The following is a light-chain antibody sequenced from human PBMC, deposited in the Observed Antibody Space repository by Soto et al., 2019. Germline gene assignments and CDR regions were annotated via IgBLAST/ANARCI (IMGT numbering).Light chain of an antibody. CDR2: YND. V-gene: IGLV1-40*01. Sequence: QSVLTQPASVSGAPGQRVTISCTGSSSNLGSGFDVQWYQQLPGTAPKLLIYYNDNRPSGVPDRFSGSKSGTSASLAITGLQADDEADYYCQSYDSSLSGHVVFGGGTQLTV. J-gene: IGLJ2*01. CDR3: QSYDSSLSGHVV. CDR1: SSNLGSGFD.